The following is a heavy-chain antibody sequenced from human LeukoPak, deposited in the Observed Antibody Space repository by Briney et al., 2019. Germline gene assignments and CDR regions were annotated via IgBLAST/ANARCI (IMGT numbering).Heavy chain of an antibody. CDR1: GFTFSSYS. V-gene: IGHV3-21*01. CDR3: ASRERGNIPVDY. D-gene: IGHD7-27*01. Sequence: GGSLRLSCAASGFTFSSYSMNWVRQAPGEGLEWVSSISSSSSYIYYADSVKGRFTISRDNAKNSLYLQMNSLRAEDTAVYYCASRERGNIPVDYWGQGTLVTVSS. J-gene: IGHJ4*02. CDR2: ISSSSSYI.